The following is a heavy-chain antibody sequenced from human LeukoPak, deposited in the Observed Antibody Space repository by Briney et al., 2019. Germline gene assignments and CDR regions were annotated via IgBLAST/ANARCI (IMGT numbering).Heavy chain of an antibody. V-gene: IGHV4-4*07. CDR1: GGSISSYY. Sequence: PSETLSLTCTVSGGSISSYYWSWIRQPAGKGLEWIGRIYTSESTNYNPSLKSRVTISVDTSKNQFSLKLSSVTAADTAVYYCARHAYGSYFFYGMDVWGQGTTVTVSS. CDR2: IYTSEST. D-gene: IGHD3-10*01. CDR3: ARHAYGSYFFYGMDV. J-gene: IGHJ6*02.